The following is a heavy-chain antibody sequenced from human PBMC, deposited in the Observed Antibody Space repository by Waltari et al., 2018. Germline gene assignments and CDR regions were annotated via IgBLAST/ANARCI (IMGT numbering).Heavy chain of an antibody. CDR3: ARGQQQQDFDY. D-gene: IGHD6-13*01. V-gene: IGHV3-48*03. J-gene: IGHJ4*02. Sequence: EVQLVESGGGLVQPRGSLRLSCAASGFTFSSFEMNWVRQAPGKGLEWVSYISSRGSTIYYADSVKGRFTISRDNAKNSLYLQMNSLRAEDTAVYYCARGQQQQDFDYWGQGTLVTVSS. CDR1: GFTFSSFE. CDR2: ISSRGSTI.